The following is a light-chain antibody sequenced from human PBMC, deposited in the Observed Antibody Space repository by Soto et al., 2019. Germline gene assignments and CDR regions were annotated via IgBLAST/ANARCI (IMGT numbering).Light chain of an antibody. CDR1: QSVSTY. CDR2: DAS. Sequence: TLSLSPGERASLSCRASQSVSTYLAWYQQKPGQAPRLLIYDASNRATGVPVRFSGSGSGTDFTLTISSLEPEDFAVYYCQQRSNWPPLTFGGGTKVDIK. V-gene: IGKV3-11*01. CDR3: QQRSNWPPLT. J-gene: IGKJ4*01.